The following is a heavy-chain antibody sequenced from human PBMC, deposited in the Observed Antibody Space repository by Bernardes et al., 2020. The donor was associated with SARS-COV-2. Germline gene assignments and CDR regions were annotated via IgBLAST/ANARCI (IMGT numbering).Heavy chain of an antibody. D-gene: IGHD2-2*01. CDR2: FDPEDGET. CDR3: ATDFSVVVPAAIGGYWFDP. J-gene: IGHJ5*02. CDR1: GYTLTELS. V-gene: IGHV1-24*01. Sequence: ASVKVSCKVSGYTLTELSMHWVRQAPGKGLEWMGGFDPEDGETIYAQKFQGRVTMTEDTSTDTAYMELSSLRSEDTAVYYCATDFSVVVPAAIGGYWFDPWGQGTLVTVSS.